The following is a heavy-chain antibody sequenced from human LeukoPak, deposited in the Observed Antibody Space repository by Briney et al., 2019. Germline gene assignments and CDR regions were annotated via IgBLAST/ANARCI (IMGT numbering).Heavy chain of an antibody. V-gene: IGHV5-51*01. Sequence: GESLKISCKGSGYSFSIHWIAWVRQMSGKGLEWMGIIYPGDSDTRYSPSLQGQVTISADKSISTAYLQWNSLKASDTAMYYCARRLMYYYDTSGYDVAFDIWGQGTMVTVSS. J-gene: IGHJ3*02. CDR3: ARRLMYYYDTSGYDVAFDI. CDR1: GYSFSIHW. CDR2: IYPGDSDT. D-gene: IGHD3-22*01.